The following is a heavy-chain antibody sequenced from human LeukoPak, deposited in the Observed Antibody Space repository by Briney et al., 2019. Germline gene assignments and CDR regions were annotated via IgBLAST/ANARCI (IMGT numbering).Heavy chain of an antibody. D-gene: IGHD3-22*01. CDR3: ARVPLTYYYDSSGYT. Sequence: ASVKVSCKASGYTFTSYAMHWVRQAPGQRLEWMGWINAGNGNTKYSQKFQGRVTIIRDTSASTAYMELSSLRSEDTAVYYCARVPLTYYYDSSGYTWGQGTLVTVSS. CDR2: INAGNGNT. V-gene: IGHV1-3*01. CDR1: GYTFTSYA. J-gene: IGHJ5*02.